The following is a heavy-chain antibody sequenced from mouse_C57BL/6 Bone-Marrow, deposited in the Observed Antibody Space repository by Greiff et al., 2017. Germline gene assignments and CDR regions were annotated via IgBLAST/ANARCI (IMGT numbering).Heavy chain of an antibody. J-gene: IGHJ3*01. CDR2: IRSKSSNYAT. CDR3: VRGLRRFAY. CDR1: GFTFNTYA. Sequence: EVQLVESGGGLVQPKGSLKLSCAASGFTFNTYAMHWVRQAPGKGLEWVARIRSKSSNYATYYAVSVKDRFTISREASQSMLYLQMNILKTEDTAMYYCVRGLRRFAYWGQGTLVTVSA. D-gene: IGHD2-4*01. V-gene: IGHV10-3*01.